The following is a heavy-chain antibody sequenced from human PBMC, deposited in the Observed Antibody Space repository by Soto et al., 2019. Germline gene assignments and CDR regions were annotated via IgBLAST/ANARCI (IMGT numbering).Heavy chain of an antibody. CDR2: ISAYNGNT. V-gene: IGHV1-18*01. CDR1: GYTFASYG. Sequence: ASVKVSCKASGYTFASYGISWVRQAPGRGLEWMGWISAYNGNTNYAQKLQGRVTMTTDTSTSTAYMELRSLRSDDTAVYYCARDRGIVVVPAAMQNDYWAQGSLVTVSS. D-gene: IGHD2-2*01. J-gene: IGHJ4*02. CDR3: ARDRGIVVVPAAMQNDY.